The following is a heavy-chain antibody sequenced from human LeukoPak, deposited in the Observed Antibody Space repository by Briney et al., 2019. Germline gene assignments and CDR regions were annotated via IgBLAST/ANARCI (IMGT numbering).Heavy chain of an antibody. Sequence: GGSLRLSCAASGFTFSSYWMSWVRQAPGKGLEWVANIKQGGSEKYYVDSVKGRFTISRDNAKNSLYLQMNSLRAEDTAVYYCARAGKVVVVVPAAMGLRPWGQGTLVTVSS. D-gene: IGHD2-2*01. CDR3: ARAGKVVVVVPAAMGLRP. CDR1: GFTFSSYW. J-gene: IGHJ5*02. V-gene: IGHV3-7*01. CDR2: IKQGGSEK.